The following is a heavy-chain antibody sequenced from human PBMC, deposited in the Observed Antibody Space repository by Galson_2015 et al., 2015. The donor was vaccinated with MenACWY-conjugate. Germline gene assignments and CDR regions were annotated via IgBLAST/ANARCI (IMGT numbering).Heavy chain of an antibody. CDR2: IGGSGTPI. CDR1: GFDFSNYA. D-gene: IGHD3-22*01. Sequence: SLRLSCAASGFDFSNYAMNWVRQAPGKGLEWVSYIGGSGTPIYYADSLKGRFTISRDNAKNSLYLQMNSLGAEDTAVYYCARDYYDSHFDYWGQGTLVTVSS. J-gene: IGHJ4*02. CDR3: ARDYYDSHFDY. V-gene: IGHV3-48*03.